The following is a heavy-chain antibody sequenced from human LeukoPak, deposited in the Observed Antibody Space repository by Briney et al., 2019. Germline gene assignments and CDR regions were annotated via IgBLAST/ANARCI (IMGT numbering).Heavy chain of an antibody. V-gene: IGHV3-30-3*01. CDR1: GFTFSSYA. CDR3: ARDYRGSPANHYFDY. Sequence: GGSLRLSCAASGFTFSSYAMSWVRQAPGKGLEWVAVISYDGSNKYYADSVKGRFTISRDNSKNTLYLQMNSLRAEDTAVYYCARDYRGSPANHYFDYWGQGTLVTVSS. CDR2: ISYDGSNK. J-gene: IGHJ4*02. D-gene: IGHD3-10*01.